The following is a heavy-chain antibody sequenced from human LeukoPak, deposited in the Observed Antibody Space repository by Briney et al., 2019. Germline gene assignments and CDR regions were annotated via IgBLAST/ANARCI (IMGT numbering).Heavy chain of an antibody. CDR2: SIGSGGSA. D-gene: IGHD4-23*01. Sequence: PGGSLRLSCVASGFTFSTYTMNWIRQAPGKGLEWVSGSIGSGGSAFYADSVKGRFSISRDTSKNTLFLHMNNLRAGDTAVYYCAKDLGSVVTPPSLDFWGQGTLVTVSS. J-gene: IGHJ4*02. V-gene: IGHV3-23*01. CDR3: AKDLGSVVTPPSLDF. CDR1: GFTFSTYT.